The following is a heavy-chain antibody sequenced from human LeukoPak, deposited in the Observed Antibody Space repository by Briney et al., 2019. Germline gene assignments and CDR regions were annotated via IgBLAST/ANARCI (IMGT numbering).Heavy chain of an antibody. CDR3: AKGGNGYCSNGICSPRVVAAVDY. CDR2: ISAGGGST. D-gene: IGHD2-8*01. CDR1: GFTFSSYA. V-gene: IGHV3-23*01. J-gene: IGHJ4*02. Sequence: GGSLRLSCAASGFTFSSYAMSWVRQAPGKGLEWVSGISAGGGSTHYADSVKGRFTISRDNSKNTLHLQINSLRAEDTAGYYCAKGGNGYCSNGICSPRVVAAVDYWGQGTLVTVSS.